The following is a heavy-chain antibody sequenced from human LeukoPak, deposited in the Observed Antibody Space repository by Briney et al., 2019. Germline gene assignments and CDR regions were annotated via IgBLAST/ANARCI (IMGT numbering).Heavy chain of an antibody. CDR3: ASIVGASVDI. CDR2: IYDSGST. V-gene: IGHV4-39*07. CDR1: GGSIGSSYYY. D-gene: IGHD1-26*01. J-gene: IGHJ3*02. Sequence: PSETLSLTCTVSGGSIGSSYYYWGWIRQPPGKGLEWIGSIYDSGSTYYNPSLKSRVTISVDTSKNQFSLKLSSVTAADTAVYYCASIVGASVDIWGQGTMVTVSS.